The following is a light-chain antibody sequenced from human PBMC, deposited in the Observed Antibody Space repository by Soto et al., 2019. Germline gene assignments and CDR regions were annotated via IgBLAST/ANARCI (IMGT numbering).Light chain of an antibody. CDR3: QQSYSTRPLT. CDR1: QSISSY. CDR2: AAS. V-gene: IGKV1-39*01. Sequence: DIQMTQSPSSLSASVGDRVTITCRASQSISSYLNWYQQKPGKAPKLLIYAASSLQSGVPSRFSGSGSGTDFTLTISSLQPEDFATYYCQQSYSTRPLTFGGGTEVEIK. J-gene: IGKJ4*01.